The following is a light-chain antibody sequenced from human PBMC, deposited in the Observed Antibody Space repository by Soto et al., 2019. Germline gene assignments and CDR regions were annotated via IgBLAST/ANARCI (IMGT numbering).Light chain of an antibody. V-gene: IGKV3-20*01. Sequence: EIVLTQSPGTLSLSPGERATLSCRASQSVSSSYLVWYQQKPGQAPRLLIYGASSRATGIPDRFSGSGSGTDFTLTISRLEPEDFAVYYCQQYDSSSITFGQGTRLEIK. J-gene: IGKJ5*01. CDR1: QSVSSSY. CDR2: GAS. CDR3: QQYDSSSIT.